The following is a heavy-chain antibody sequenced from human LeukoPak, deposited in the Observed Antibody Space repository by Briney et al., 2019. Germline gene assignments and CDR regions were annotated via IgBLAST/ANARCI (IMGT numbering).Heavy chain of an antibody. D-gene: IGHD2-2*01. CDR1: GGTFSSYA. Sequence: SVKVSCKASGGTFSSYAINWVRQAPGQGLEWMGRIIPIFGTANYAQKFQGRVTITADKSTSTAYMELSSLRSEDTAVYYCARDQGEKYQLLSGWGQGTLVTVSS. CDR2: IIPIFGTA. J-gene: IGHJ4*02. CDR3: ARDQGEKYQLLSG. V-gene: IGHV1-69*06.